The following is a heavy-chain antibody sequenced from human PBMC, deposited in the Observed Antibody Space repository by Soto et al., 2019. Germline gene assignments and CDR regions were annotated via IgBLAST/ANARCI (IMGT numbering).Heavy chain of an antibody. CDR1: GYTFTGYY. J-gene: IGHJ6*02. Sequence: ASVKVSCKASGYTFTGYYMHWVRQAPGQGLEWMGWINPNSGGTNYAQKFQGRVTMTRDTSISTAYMELSRLRSDDTAVYYCARDYYDSSGYYYYYGMDVWGQGTTVTVS. V-gene: IGHV1-2*02. CDR3: ARDYYDSSGYYYYYGMDV. CDR2: INPNSGGT. D-gene: IGHD3-22*01.